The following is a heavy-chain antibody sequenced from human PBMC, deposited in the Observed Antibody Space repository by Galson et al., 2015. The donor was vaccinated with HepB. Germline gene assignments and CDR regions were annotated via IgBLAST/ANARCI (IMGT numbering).Heavy chain of an antibody. Sequence: SLRLSCAGSGFTFSSYSMNWVRQTPGKGLEWVSSISHSSSFIYHADSLKGRYSISRDNAKKSVYLQMNSLGVEDTTVYYCARGSAAGTWFDSWGRGILVTVSS. V-gene: IGHV3-21*01. CDR2: ISHSSSFI. D-gene: IGHD6-25*01. CDR1: GFTFSSYS. CDR3: ARGSAAGTWFDS. J-gene: IGHJ5*01.